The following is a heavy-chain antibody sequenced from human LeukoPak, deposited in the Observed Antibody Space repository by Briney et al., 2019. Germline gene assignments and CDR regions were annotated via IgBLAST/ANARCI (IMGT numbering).Heavy chain of an antibody. V-gene: IGHV4-61*02. CDR1: GGSVSSSRYY. D-gene: IGHD3-10*01. Sequence: SETLSLTCPVSGGSVSSSRYYWGWIRQPAGKGLEWIGRIYTSGSTNYNPSLKSRVTMSVDTSKNQFSLKLSSVTAADTAVYYCARDGGAITMVRDLPIYYYYYYMDVWGKGTTVTVSS. J-gene: IGHJ6*03. CDR3: ARDGGAITMVRDLPIYYYYYYMDV. CDR2: IYTSGST.